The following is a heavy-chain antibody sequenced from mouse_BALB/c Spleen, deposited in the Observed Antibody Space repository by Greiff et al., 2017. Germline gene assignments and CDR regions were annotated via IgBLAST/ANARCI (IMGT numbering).Heavy chain of an antibody. J-gene: IGHJ3*01. D-gene: IGHD2-14*01. CDR1: GFTFTDYY. CDR2: IRNKANGYTT. CDR3: ARDSYYRPWFAY. Sequence: EVQLVESGGGLVQPGGSLRLSCATSGFTFTDYYMSWVRQPPGKALEWLGFIRNKANGYTTEYSASVKGRFTISRDNSQSILYLQMNTLRAEDSATYYCARDSYYRPWFAYWGQGTLVTVSA. V-gene: IGHV7-3*02.